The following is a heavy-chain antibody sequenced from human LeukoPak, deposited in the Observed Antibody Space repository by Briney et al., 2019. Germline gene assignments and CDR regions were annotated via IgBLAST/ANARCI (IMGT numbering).Heavy chain of an antibody. CDR3: ARDITGSFDY. V-gene: IGHV4-39*07. CDR2: IYYSGST. Sequence: PSETLSLTCTVSGDSISSSSYYWGWIRQPPGKGLEWIGSIYYSGSTYYNPSLKSRVTISVDTSKNQFSLKLSSVTAADTAVYYCARDITGSFDYWSQGNLVTVSS. D-gene: IGHD1-14*01. CDR1: GDSISSSSYY. J-gene: IGHJ4*02.